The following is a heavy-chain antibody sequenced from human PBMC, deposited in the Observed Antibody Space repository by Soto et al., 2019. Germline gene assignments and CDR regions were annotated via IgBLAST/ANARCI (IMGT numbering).Heavy chain of an antibody. CDR3: ARRGFFYGMDV. Sequence: ASETLSLTCAVSGYSISSGYYWGWIRQPPGKGLEWIGSIYHSGSTYYNPSPKSRVTISVDTSKNQFSLKLSSVTAADTAVYYCARRGFFYGMDVWGQGTTVTVSS. J-gene: IGHJ6*02. CDR1: GYSISSGYY. CDR2: IYHSGST. V-gene: IGHV4-38-2*01. D-gene: IGHD3-3*01.